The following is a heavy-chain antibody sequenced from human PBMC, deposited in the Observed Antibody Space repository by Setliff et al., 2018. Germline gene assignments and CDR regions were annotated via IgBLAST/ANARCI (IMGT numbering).Heavy chain of an antibody. Sequence: GGSLRLSCAASGFTFSDYEMSWVRQAPGKGLEWLSYISSRGSTILNADSVKGRFTISRDNAKKSLYLQMNSLRAGDTAVYYCAREPHDSSGPDYWGQGTLVTSPQ. CDR1: GFTFSDYE. D-gene: IGHD3-22*01. CDR2: ISSRGSTI. J-gene: IGHJ4*02. V-gene: IGHV3-48*03. CDR3: AREPHDSSGPDY.